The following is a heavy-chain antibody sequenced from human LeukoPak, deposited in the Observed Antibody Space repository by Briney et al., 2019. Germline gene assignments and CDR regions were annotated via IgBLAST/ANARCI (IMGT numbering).Heavy chain of an antibody. CDR1: GFTFSSYG. CDR2: IWYDGSNK. V-gene: IGHV3-33*01. CDR3: ARDADYGSGSYYDY. D-gene: IGHD3-10*01. Sequence: GRPLRLSCAASGFTFSSYGMHWVRQAPGKGLEWVAVIWYDGSNKYYADSVKGRFTISRDNSKNTLYLQMNSLRAEDTAVYYCARDADYGSGSYYDYWGQGTLVTVSS. J-gene: IGHJ4*02.